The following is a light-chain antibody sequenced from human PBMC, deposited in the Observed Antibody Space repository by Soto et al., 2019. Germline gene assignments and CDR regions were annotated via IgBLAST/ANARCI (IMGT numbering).Light chain of an antibody. CDR3: SDYEGISPYV. CDR1: SSDFGSYNL. J-gene: IGLJ1*01. Sequence: QSVLTQPASVSGSPGQWITISCTGTSSDFGSYNLVSWYQQHPGKAPKLMIYEDSKRSSGVSNRFSGSKSGNTASLTISGLKAEEDDDTYTSDYEGISPYVAVPGT. V-gene: IGLV2-23*01. CDR2: EDS.